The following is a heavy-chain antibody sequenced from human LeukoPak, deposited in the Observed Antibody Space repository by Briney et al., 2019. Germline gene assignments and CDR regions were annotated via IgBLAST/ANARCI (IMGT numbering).Heavy chain of an antibody. D-gene: IGHD6-13*01. CDR2: ISGSGGST. J-gene: IGHJ4*02. CDR3: ARSIAAAGKGFDY. V-gene: IGHV3-23*01. Sequence: GGTLRLSCAASGFTFSSYGMSWVRQAPGKGLEWVSAISGSGGSTYYADSVKGRFTISRDNARNSLYLQMNSLRAEDTAAYYCARSIAAAGKGFDYWGQGTLVTVSS. CDR1: GFTFSSYG.